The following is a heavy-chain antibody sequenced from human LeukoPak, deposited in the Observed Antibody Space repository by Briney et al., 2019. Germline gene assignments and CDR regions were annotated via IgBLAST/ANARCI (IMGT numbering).Heavy chain of an antibody. CDR1: GFTVSNSY. D-gene: IGHD3-3*01. V-gene: IGHV3-53*01. CDR3: ARVRFVEFFDY. J-gene: IGHJ4*02. Sequence: GGSLRLSCAASGFTVSNSYMSWVRQTPGKGLEWISVIYGEGSGGSTYYAESMKGRFTISRDNSKNTVYLQMNSLRAEDTAVYFCARVRFVEFFDYWGRGTLVTVSS. CDR2: IYGEGSGGST.